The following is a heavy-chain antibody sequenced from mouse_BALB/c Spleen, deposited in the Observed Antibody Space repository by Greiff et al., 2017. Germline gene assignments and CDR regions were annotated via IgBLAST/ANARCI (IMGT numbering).Heavy chain of an antibody. V-gene: IGHV1-7*01. CDR3: ARWDGNYLYYAMDY. D-gene: IGHD2-1*01. Sequence: QVQLQQSGAELAKPGASVKMSCKASGYTFTSYWMHWVKQRPGQGLEWIGYINPSTGYTEYNQKFKDKATLTADKSSSTAYMQLSSLTSEDSAVYYCARWDGNYLYYAMDYWGQGTSVTVSS. J-gene: IGHJ4*01. CDR2: INPSTGYT. CDR1: GYTFTSYW.